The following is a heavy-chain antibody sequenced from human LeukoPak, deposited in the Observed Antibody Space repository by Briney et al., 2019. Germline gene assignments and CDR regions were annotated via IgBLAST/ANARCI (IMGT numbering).Heavy chain of an antibody. CDR3: ARVARYGGYTQYFQP. Sequence: SETLSLTCTVSGGSISSYCWSWIRQPPGKGLEWIGYIYYSGSTNYNPSLKSRVTISVDTSKNQFSLRLTSVTAADTAVYYCARVARYGGYTQYFQPWGQGTLVTVSS. CDR2: IYYSGST. J-gene: IGHJ1*01. V-gene: IGHV4-59*12. D-gene: IGHD2-15*01. CDR1: GGSISSYC.